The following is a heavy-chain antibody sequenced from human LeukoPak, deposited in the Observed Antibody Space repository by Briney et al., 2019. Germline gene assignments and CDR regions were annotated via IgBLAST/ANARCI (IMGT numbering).Heavy chain of an antibody. CDR1: GYTFTSYG. Sequence: ASVKVSCKASGYTFTSYGISWVRQAPGQGLEWMGWISAYNGNTNYAQKLQGRVTMTTVTSTSTAYMELRSLRSDDTAVYYCASADCSGGSCYPQFDYWGQGTLVTVSS. J-gene: IGHJ4*02. D-gene: IGHD2-15*01. CDR3: ASADCSGGSCYPQFDY. CDR2: ISAYNGNT. V-gene: IGHV1-18*01.